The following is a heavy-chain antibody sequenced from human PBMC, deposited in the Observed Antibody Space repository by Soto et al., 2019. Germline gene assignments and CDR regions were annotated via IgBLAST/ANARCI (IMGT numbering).Heavy chain of an antibody. J-gene: IGHJ4*02. CDR1: GYTFTSYG. V-gene: IGHV1-18*01. Sequence: QVRLVQSGAEVKKPGDSVKVSCKASGYTFTSYGMSWVRQAPGQGLEWMGWMGTYEGNAKSAQKFQDRVTMTRDTSTSTAYLELRGLRSDDTAVYYCASRQSIIYSRGWDTRDYWGQGTLVTVSS. CDR3: ASRQSIIYSRGWDTRDY. CDR2: MGTYEGNA. D-gene: IGHD6-19*01.